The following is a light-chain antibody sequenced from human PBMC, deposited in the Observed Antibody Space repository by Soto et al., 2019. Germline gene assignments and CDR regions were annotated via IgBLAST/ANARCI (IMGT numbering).Light chain of an antibody. CDR1: SSDVGGYNY. CDR2: DVS. CDR3: SSYTRSSLFG. Sequence: QSVLTQPASVSGSPGQSITISCTGTSSDVGGYNYVSWYQQHPGKAPKLMIYDVSNRPSGVSNRFSGSKSGNTASLTISGLQAEDEADYYCSSYTRSSLFGFGTGTKLTVL. J-gene: IGLJ1*01. V-gene: IGLV2-14*01.